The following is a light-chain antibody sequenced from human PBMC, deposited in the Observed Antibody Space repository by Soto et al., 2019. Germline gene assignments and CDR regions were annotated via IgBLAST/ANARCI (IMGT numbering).Light chain of an antibody. CDR1: QSVSTS. CDR3: QVRDVWPT. Sequence: IVLTQSPATLSLSPGERAALSCRASQSVSTSLAWYQHKPGQAPRLIIYDASKRAPGLPARFSGSWSGTDFTLTISSLEPEDFAVYYCQVRDVWPTFGQGTKGDIK. V-gene: IGKV3-11*01. CDR2: DAS. J-gene: IGKJ1*01.